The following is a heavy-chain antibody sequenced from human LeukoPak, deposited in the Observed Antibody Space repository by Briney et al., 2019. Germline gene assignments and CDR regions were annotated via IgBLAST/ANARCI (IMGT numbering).Heavy chain of an antibody. D-gene: IGHD2-15*01. V-gene: IGHV4-34*01. CDR3: ARDYGVVAVPDAFDI. CDR2: INHSGST. J-gene: IGHJ3*02. Sequence: SETLSLTCAVYGGSFSGYYWSWIRQPPGKGLEWIGEINHSGSTNYNPSLKSRVTISVDTSKNQFSLKLSSVTAADTAVYYCARDYGVVAVPDAFDIWGQGTMVTVSS. CDR1: GGSFSGYY.